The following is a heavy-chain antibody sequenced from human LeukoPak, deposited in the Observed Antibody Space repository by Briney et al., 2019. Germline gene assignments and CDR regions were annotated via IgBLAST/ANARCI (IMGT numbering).Heavy chain of an antibody. CDR2: IYYSGST. CDR1: GGSVSSGSYY. J-gene: IGHJ4*02. CDR3: ARDRVRGSSNPYFDY. D-gene: IGHD1-26*01. V-gene: IGHV4-61*01. Sequence: SETLSLTCTVSGGSVSSGSYYWSWIRQPPGKGLERIGYIYYSGSTNYNPSLKSRVTISIDTSKNQSSLKLSSVTAADTAVYYCARDRVRGSSNPYFDYWGQGTLVTVSS.